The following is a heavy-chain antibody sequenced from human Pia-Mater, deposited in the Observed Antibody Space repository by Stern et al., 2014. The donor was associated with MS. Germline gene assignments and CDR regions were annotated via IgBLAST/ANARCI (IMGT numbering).Heavy chain of an antibody. Sequence: EVQLVESGGGLVQPGGSLRLSCAFSQLTFSFHAMSWVRQAPGKGLEWVSGISANGDKKYYADSVKGRFTISRDNSKETVFLQLNNVRAEDTAVYYCAKGNTYFFDTSDAAPGYWGQGTLVTVSS. CDR3: AKGNTYFFDTSDAAPGY. CDR1: QLTFSFHA. CDR2: ISANGDKK. D-gene: IGHD3-22*01. V-gene: IGHV3-23*04. J-gene: IGHJ1*01.